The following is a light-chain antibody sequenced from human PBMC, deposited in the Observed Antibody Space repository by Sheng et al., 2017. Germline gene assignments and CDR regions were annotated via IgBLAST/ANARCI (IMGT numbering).Light chain of an antibody. J-gene: IGKJ4*01. CDR2: DIS. Sequence: ENVLTQSPDTLSLSPGERATLSCRASRSVSNNYLVWYQQKPGQAPRLLIYDISTRATGVPDRFSGSGSGTDFTLTISRLEPEDFAVYYCQQRAHWPPLTFGGGTKVEMK. V-gene: IGKV3D-20*02. CDR3: QQRAHWPPLT. CDR1: RSVSNNY.